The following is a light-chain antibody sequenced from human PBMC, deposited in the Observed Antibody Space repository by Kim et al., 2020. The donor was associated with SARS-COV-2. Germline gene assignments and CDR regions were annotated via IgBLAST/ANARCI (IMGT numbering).Light chain of an antibody. CDR3: QQSYSTRFT. CDR1: QSISNY. J-gene: IGKJ2*01. CDR2: AAS. V-gene: IGKV1-39*01. Sequence: SASVGDRVTITCRASQSISNYLNWYQQKPGKAPKLLISAASGLQSGVPSRFSGSGSGTDFTLTISSLQPEDFATYYCQQSYSTRFTFGQGTKLEI.